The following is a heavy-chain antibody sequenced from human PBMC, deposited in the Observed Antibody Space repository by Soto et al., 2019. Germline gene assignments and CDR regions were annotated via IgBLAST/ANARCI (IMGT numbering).Heavy chain of an antibody. CDR1: GGSISSGGYY. D-gene: IGHD3-16*01. Sequence: QVQLQESGPGLVKPSPTLSLTCTVSGGSISSGGYYWSWVRQHPGKGLEWIGYIYYTGSTYYNTTRKSRVTLTVDPYKNQFPLKLRAVTAADSAVYYCARDWGLSDNGMDVWGQGTTVTVSS. CDR2: IYYTGST. J-gene: IGHJ6*02. V-gene: IGHV4-31*03. CDR3: ARDWGLSDNGMDV.